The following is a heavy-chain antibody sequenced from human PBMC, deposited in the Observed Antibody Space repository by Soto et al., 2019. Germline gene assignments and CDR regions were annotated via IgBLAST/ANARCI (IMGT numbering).Heavy chain of an antibody. Sequence: QVQLVESGGGVVQPGRSLRLSCAASGFTFSHYAMHWVRQAPGKGLEWVALMSYDGSNEYYADSVKGRFTISRDNSTNTLYLQMTSLRAEDTAVYYCAKDGSHNFDYWGQGTLGNVSS. CDR2: MSYDGSNE. V-gene: IGHV3-30*18. CDR3: AKDGSHNFDY. D-gene: IGHD1-26*01. CDR1: GFTFSHYA. J-gene: IGHJ4*02.